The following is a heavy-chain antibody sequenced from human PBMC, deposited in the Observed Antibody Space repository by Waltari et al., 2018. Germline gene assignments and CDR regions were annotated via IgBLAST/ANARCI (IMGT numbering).Heavy chain of an antibody. Sequence: QVQLVQSGAEVKKPGASVKVSCKASGYTFTGYYMHWVRQAPGQGLEWMGWINPNSGGTKYAQKFQGRVTMTRDTSISTAYMELSRLRSDDTAVYYCARDVKQQLVSDYWGQGTLVTVSS. CDR3: ARDVKQQLVSDY. V-gene: IGHV1-2*02. CDR1: GYTFTGYY. CDR2: INPNSGGT. J-gene: IGHJ4*02. D-gene: IGHD6-13*01.